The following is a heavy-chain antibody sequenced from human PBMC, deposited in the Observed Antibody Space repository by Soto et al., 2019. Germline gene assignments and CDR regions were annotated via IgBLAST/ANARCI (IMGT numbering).Heavy chain of an antibody. Sequence: QVQLVQSGAEVRKSGASVKVSCKASGYTFTSYGITWVRQAPGQGLEWVGWISASNGNTNYAQKLQGRVTMTTDTSTRTAYMELRSLRADDTAVYYCARGPTAIPVIWGQGTLVIVSS. CDR2: ISASNGNT. V-gene: IGHV1-18*01. CDR3: ARGPTAIPVI. J-gene: IGHJ4*02. D-gene: IGHD2-21*02. CDR1: GYTFTSYG.